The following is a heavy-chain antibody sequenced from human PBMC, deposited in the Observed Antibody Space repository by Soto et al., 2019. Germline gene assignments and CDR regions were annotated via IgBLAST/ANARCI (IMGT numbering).Heavy chain of an antibody. V-gene: IGHV3-53*01. CDR3: HGYGY. CDR1: GFSVSAKY. D-gene: IGHD5-12*01. Sequence: EVQVVESGGGLIQPGGSLRLSCEVSGFSVSAKYMSWVRQAPGKGLEWVSVIYSGGSTYYIDSVKGRFSISRDISKNTLYLQMNSLRAEDTAVYYCHGYGYWGQGTLVTVSS. CDR2: IYSGGST. J-gene: IGHJ4*02.